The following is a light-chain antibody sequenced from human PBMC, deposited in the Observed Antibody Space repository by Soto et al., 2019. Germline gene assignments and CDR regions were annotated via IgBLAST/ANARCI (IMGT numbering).Light chain of an antibody. Sequence: EIVLTQSPATLSLSPGERATLSCRASQSVSSYLVWYQQKPGQVPRLLIYDASNRATGIPARFGGSGSGTDFTLTISSLEPEDSAVYYGQQRSDWPSTFGGGTKVEIK. V-gene: IGKV3-11*01. J-gene: IGKJ4*01. CDR3: QQRSDWPST. CDR2: DAS. CDR1: QSVSSY.